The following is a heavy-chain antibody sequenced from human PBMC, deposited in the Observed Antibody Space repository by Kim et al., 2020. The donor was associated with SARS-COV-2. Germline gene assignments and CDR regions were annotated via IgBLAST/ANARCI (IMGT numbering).Heavy chain of an antibody. D-gene: IGHD6-13*01. V-gene: IGHV3-33*06. CDR1: GFTFSSYA. J-gene: IGHJ6*02. Sequence: GGSLRLSCAASGFTFSSYAMHWVRQAPGKGLEWVAVIWYDGSNKYYADSVKGRFTISRDNSKNTLYLQMNSLRAEDTAVYYCAKDYSQQLVRRVRGSIQDYYYYGMDVWGQGTTVTVSS. CDR3: AKDYSQQLVRRVRGSIQDYYYYGMDV. CDR2: IWYDGSNK.